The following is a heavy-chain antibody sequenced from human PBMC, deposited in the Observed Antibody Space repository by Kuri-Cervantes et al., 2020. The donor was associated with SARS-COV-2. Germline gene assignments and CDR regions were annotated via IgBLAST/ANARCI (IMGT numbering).Heavy chain of an antibody. CDR1: GGSFSGYY. CDR3: ARDDYYGSGSYHFDY. CDR2: INHSGST. Sequence: SQTLSLTCAVYGGSFSGYYWSWIRQPPGKGLEWIGEINHSGSTNYNPSLKSRVTISVDTSKNQFSLKLSSVTAADTAVYYCARDDYYGSGSYHFDYWGQGTLVTVSS. D-gene: IGHD3-10*01. V-gene: IGHV4-34*01. J-gene: IGHJ4*02.